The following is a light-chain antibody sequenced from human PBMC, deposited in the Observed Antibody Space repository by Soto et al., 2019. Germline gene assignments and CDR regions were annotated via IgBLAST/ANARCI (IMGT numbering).Light chain of an antibody. CDR3: CSYAGSYTFGV. CDR2: DVS. J-gene: IGLJ3*02. V-gene: IGLV2-11*01. Sequence: QSALTQPRSVSGSPGQSVTISCTGTSSDVGGYNYVSWYQQHAGKAPKLMIYDVSKRPSGVPDRFSGSKAGNTASLTISGLQAEDEADYYCCSYAGSYTFGVCGGGTQLTVL. CDR1: SSDVGGYNY.